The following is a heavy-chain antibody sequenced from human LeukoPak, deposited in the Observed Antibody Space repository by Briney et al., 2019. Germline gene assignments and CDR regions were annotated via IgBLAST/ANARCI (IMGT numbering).Heavy chain of an antibody. CDR2: ISSSSSTI. CDR1: GFTFNTYT. V-gene: IGHV3-48*01. CDR3: ARDQGITMIDY. D-gene: IGHD3-22*01. Sequence: GGSLRLSCAASGFTFNTYTMNWVRQAPGKGLEWVSYISSSSSTIYYADSVKGRFTISRDNAKNSLYLQMNSLRAEDTAVYYCARDQGITMIDYWGQGTLVTVSS. J-gene: IGHJ4*02.